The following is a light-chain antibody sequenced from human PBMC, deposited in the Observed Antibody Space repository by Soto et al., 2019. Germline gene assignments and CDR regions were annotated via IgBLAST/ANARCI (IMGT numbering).Light chain of an antibody. J-gene: IGKJ4*01. V-gene: IGKV1-9*01. CDR3: QELNSYPFA. CDR2: PAA. CDR1: QGISNY. Sequence: DTQLTQSPSFLSASVGDRVTITCRASQGISNYLAWYQQKPGKAPKLLIYPAATLQSGVPSRFSGSGSGTEFTLTIGSLQPEDFSTYYCQELNSYPFAFGGGTKVDI.